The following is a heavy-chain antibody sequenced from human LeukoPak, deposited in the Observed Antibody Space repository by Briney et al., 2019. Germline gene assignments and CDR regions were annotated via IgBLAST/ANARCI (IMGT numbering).Heavy chain of an antibody. J-gene: IGHJ4*02. D-gene: IGHD5-18*01. V-gene: IGHV3-23*01. CDR3: AKGAASRGYTYVAN. CDR1: AFTFRSYA. CDR2: ISGSGGST. Sequence: PGGSLRLSCAASAFTFRSYAMIWVRQAPGMGLEWVSGISGSGGSTYYSDSAKGRFTISRDNSNNTLYLQMNSLRAEDTAVYYCAKGAASRGYTYVANWGQGTLVTVSS.